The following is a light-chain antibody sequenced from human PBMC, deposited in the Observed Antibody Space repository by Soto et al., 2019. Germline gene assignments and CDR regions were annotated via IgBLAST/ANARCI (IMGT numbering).Light chain of an antibody. Sequence: ETVLTQSPGPLSLSPGERATLSCRASPTIRSNYLAWYLQTPGQAPRRLIYGASNSATGIADRFSASGSGTDFTLIISRLETEDFAQYDYQQYGSSPWKFGRGTKVEIK. J-gene: IGKJ1*01. CDR2: GAS. CDR3: QQYGSSPWK. CDR1: PTIRSNY. V-gene: IGKV3-20*01.